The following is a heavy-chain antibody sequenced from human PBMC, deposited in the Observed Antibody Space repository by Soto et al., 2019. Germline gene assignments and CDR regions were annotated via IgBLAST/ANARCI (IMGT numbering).Heavy chain of an antibody. CDR1: GFTFSSYG. V-gene: IGHV3-30*18. D-gene: IGHD3-10*01. CDR2: ISYDGSNK. J-gene: IGHJ6*02. Sequence: GGSLRLSCAASGFTFSSYGMHWVRQAPGKGLEWVAVISYDGSNKYYADSVKGRFTHSRDNSKNTLYLQMNSLRAEDTAVYYCAKDTLPSTLWFGERCMDVRGQGTTGTVSS. CDR3: AKDTLPSTLWFGERCMDV.